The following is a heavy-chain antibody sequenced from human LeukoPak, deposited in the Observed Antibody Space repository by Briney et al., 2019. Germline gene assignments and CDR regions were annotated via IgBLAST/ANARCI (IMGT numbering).Heavy chain of an antibody. CDR2: IKQDGSEK. V-gene: IGHV3-7*04. J-gene: IGHJ4*02. CDR3: ARAPLPYIAARRASYYFDY. CDR1: GFTFSSYW. D-gene: IGHD6-6*01. Sequence: GGSLRLSCAASGFTFSSYWMSWVRQAPGKGLEWVANIKQDGSEKYYVDSVKGRFTFSRDNAKNSLYLQMNSLRAEDTAVYYCARAPLPYIAARRASYYFDYWGQGTLVTVSS.